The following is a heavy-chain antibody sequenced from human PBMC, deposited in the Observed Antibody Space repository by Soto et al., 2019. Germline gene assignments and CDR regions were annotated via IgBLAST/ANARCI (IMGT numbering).Heavy chain of an antibody. CDR1: GGSISSSSYY. Sequence: SETLSLTCTVSGGSISSSSYYWGWIRQPPGKGLEWIGSIYYSGSTYYNPSLKSRVTISVDTSKNQFSLKLSSVTAADTAVYYCARQAGGYSGSWSYYYYGMDVWGQGTTVSV. J-gene: IGHJ6*02. CDR3: ARQAGGYSGSWSYYYYGMDV. D-gene: IGHD1-26*01. CDR2: IYYSGST. V-gene: IGHV4-39*01.